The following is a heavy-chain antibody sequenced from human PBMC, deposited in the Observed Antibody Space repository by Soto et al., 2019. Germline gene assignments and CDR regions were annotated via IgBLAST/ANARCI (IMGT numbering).Heavy chain of an antibody. D-gene: IGHD1-20*01. CDR3: ARNNSYGLDL. CDR1: GYTFNSHD. J-gene: IGHJ6*02. V-gene: IGHV1-18*01. Sequence: ASVKVSCKVYGYTFNSHDFTWVRQAPGQGLEWMGWIGAYTGNTNYAEKFQGRVSLTIDASTSTVYMELRSLTADDTARYYCARNNSYGLDLWGQGTMVTVSS. CDR2: IGAYTGNT.